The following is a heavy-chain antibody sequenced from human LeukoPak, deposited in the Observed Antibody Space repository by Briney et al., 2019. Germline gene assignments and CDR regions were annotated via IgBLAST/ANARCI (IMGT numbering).Heavy chain of an antibody. CDR2: IYSGGNT. J-gene: IGHJ4*02. Sequence: GGSLRLSCAASGFTVSSNYMSWVRQAPGKGLEWVSIIYSGGNTFYADSVKGRFIISRHNSENTLYLQMNSLRPEDTAAYYCARGGSSWFDYWGQGTLVTVSS. V-gene: IGHV3-53*04. CDR3: ARGGSSWFDY. CDR1: GFTVSSNY. D-gene: IGHD6-13*01.